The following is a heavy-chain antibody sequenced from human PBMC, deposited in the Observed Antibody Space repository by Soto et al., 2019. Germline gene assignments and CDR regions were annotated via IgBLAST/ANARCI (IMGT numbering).Heavy chain of an antibody. J-gene: IGHJ4*02. D-gene: IGHD3-22*01. CDR1: GGSISSGGYY. V-gene: IGHV4-31*03. CDR2: IYYSGST. Sequence: SETLSPTCTVSGGSISSGGYYWSWIRQHPGKGLEWIGYIYYSGSTYYNPSLKSRVTISVDTSKNQFSLKLSSVTAADTAVYYCASSESRVAVITHSGNPKFDYWGQGTLVTVSS. CDR3: ASSESRVAVITHSGNPKFDY.